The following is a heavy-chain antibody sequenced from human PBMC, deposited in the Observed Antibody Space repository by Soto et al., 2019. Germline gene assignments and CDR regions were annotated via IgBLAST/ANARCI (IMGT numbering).Heavy chain of an antibody. Sequence: SETLSLTCTVSGGSISSYYWSWIRQPPGKGLEWIGYIYYSGSTNYNPSLKSRVTISVDTSKNQFSLKLSSVTAADTAVYYCARLGYGDYFDYWGQGTLVTVSS. CDR2: IYYSGST. CDR3: ARLGYGDYFDY. J-gene: IGHJ4*02. CDR1: GGSISSYY. V-gene: IGHV4-59*08. D-gene: IGHD4-17*01.